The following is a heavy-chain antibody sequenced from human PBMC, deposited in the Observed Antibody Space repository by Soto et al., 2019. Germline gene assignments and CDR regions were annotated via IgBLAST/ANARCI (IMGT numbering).Heavy chain of an antibody. Sequence: QVQLVQSGAEVKKPGSSVKVSCKASGGTFSSYTISWVRQAPGQGLEWMGRIIPILGIANYAQKFQGRVTITADKSTSTAYMELSSLRSEDTAGYYCARAPRGGYSYGYPFDYWGQGTLVTVSS. CDR3: ARAPRGGYSYGYPFDY. V-gene: IGHV1-69*02. CDR1: GGTFSSYT. D-gene: IGHD5-18*01. CDR2: IIPILGIA. J-gene: IGHJ4*02.